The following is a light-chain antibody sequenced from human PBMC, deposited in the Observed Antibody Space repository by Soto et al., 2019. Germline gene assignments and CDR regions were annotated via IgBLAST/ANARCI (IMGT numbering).Light chain of an antibody. J-gene: IGKJ5*01. V-gene: IGKV1-33*01. CDR3: QQYDHLIT. CDR1: QNINNY. Sequence: DIQMTQSPSSLSASXXDIVXITCQASQNINNYLNWYQQKPGRAPXXLIYDASNLEAGVPSRFRGSGSGTDFTFTISSLQPEDIAAYYCQQYDHLITFGQGTRLEIK. CDR2: DAS.